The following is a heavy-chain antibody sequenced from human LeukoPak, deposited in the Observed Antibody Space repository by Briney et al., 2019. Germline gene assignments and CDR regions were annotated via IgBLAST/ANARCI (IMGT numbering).Heavy chain of an antibody. CDR1: GFTFGDYA. Sequence: GGSLRLSCTASGFTFGDYAMSWVRQAPGKGLEWVANIKQDGSEKYYVDSVKGRFTISRDNAKNSLYLQMNSLRAEDTAVYYCARDRATKIMITFGGVYHWFDPWGQGTLVTVSS. D-gene: IGHD3-16*01. CDR2: IKQDGSEK. J-gene: IGHJ5*02. CDR3: ARDRATKIMITFGGVYHWFDP. V-gene: IGHV3-7*01.